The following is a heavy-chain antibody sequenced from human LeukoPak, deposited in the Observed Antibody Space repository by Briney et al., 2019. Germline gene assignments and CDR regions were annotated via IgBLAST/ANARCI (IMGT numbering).Heavy chain of an antibody. CDR3: ARDVVATIPRFDY. J-gene: IGHJ4*02. CDR1: GFIFSNYW. V-gene: IGHV3-7*01. D-gene: IGHD5-12*01. Sequence: GSLRLSCAGSGFIFSNYWMSWVRQAPGKGLEWVANIKQDGGEKHHVDSVKGRFTISRDNAQNSLYLQMNSLRAEDTAVYYCARDVVATIPRFDYWGLGTLVTVSS. CDR2: IKQDGGEK.